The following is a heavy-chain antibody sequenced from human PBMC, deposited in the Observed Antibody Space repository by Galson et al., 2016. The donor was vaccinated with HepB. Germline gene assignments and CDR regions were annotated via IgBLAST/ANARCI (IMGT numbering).Heavy chain of an antibody. CDR2: TSYDESHK. CDR3: AGDPIDGIPDYFDY. CDR1: GFTFSSYT. J-gene: IGHJ4*02. Sequence: SLRLSCAASGFTFSSYTMHWVRQAPGKGLEWVAVTSYDESHKYYADSVKGRFAISRDNSKNALYLQMNSLRAEDTAVYYCAGDPIDGIPDYFDYWGQGTPVTVSS. V-gene: IGHV3-30*09. D-gene: IGHD1-14*01.